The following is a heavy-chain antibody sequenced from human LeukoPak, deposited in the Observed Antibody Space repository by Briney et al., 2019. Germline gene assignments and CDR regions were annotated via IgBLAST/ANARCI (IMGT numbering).Heavy chain of an antibody. CDR3: AKAPSPYGSGSYFDY. D-gene: IGHD3-10*01. Sequence: PGRSLRLSCAASGFTFDDYAMHWVRQAPGKGLEWVSGLSWNSNNIGYADSVKGRFTISRDNVKNSLYLQMNSLRAEDMVLYYCAKAPSPYGSGSYFDYWGQGTLVTVSS. J-gene: IGHJ4*02. CDR1: GFTFDDYA. V-gene: IGHV3-9*03. CDR2: LSWNSNNI.